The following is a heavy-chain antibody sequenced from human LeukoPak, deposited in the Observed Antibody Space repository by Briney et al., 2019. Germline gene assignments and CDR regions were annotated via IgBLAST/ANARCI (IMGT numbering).Heavy chain of an antibody. J-gene: IGHJ3*02. CDR1: GYTFTIYD. Sequence: GASVKVSCKASGYTFTIYDINWVRHATGQGLEWMGWMNPNSGNTGYAQKFQGRVTMTRNTSISTAYMELSSLRSEDTAVCYCARMYSSSWTQYAFDIWGQGTMVTVSS. CDR2: MNPNSGNT. CDR3: ARMYSSSWTQYAFDI. D-gene: IGHD6-13*01. V-gene: IGHV1-8*01.